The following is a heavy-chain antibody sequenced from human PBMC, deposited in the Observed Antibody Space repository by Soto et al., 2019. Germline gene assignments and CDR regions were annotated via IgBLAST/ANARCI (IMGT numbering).Heavy chain of an antibody. CDR2: ISYDGSNK. J-gene: IGHJ6*02. Sequence: LRLSCAASGFTFSSYAMHWVRQAPGKGLEWVAVISYDGSNKYYADSVKGRFTISRDNSKNTLYLQMNSLRAEDTAVYYCASPARYCTNGVCYRFYYYYGMDVWGQGTTVTVSS. D-gene: IGHD2-8*01. CDR3: ASPARYCTNGVCYRFYYYYGMDV. V-gene: IGHV3-30-3*01. CDR1: GFTFSSYA.